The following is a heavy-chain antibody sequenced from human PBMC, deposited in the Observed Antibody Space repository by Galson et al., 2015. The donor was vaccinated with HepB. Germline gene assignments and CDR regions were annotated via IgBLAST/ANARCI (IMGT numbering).Heavy chain of an antibody. Sequence: SLRLSCAASGFTFSNAWMSWVRQAPGRGLEWVGRIKSKTDGGTTDYAAPVKGRFTISRDDSKNTLYLQMNSLKTEDTAVYYCTTVPHYGDYFFDYWGQGTLVTVSS. CDR2: IKSKTDGGTT. J-gene: IGHJ4*02. CDR1: GFTFSNAW. CDR3: TTVPHYGDYFFDY. D-gene: IGHD4-17*01. V-gene: IGHV3-15*01.